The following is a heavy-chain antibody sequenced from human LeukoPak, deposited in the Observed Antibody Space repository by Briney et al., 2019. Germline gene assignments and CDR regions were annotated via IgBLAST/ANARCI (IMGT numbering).Heavy chain of an antibody. CDR2: TYYRSKWYN. CDR3: ARYSGLGVPDY. CDR1: GDSVSSNNAA. V-gene: IGHV6-1*01. Sequence: KPSQTLSLMCAICGDSVSSNNAAWKWIRYSPSRSLEVLGLTYYRSKWYNDYAVSVRGRITINPDTSMNQFSLQLNSVTAEDTAVYYCARYSGLGVPDYWGQGPLSPSPQ. J-gene: IGHJ4*02. D-gene: IGHD2-21*01.